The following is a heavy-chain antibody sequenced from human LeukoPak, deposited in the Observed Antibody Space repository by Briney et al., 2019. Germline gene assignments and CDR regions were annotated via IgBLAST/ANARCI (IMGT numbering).Heavy chain of an antibody. V-gene: IGHV4-4*07. CDR2: IYTCGST. J-gene: IGHJ3*02. D-gene: IGHD3-10*01. CDR1: GGSISSYY. Sequence: SETLSLTCTVSGGSISSYYWSWIRQPAGKGLEWIGRIYTCGSTNYNPSLKSRVTMSVDTSKNQFSLKLSPVTAADTAVYYCARSGGMTQTLWFGEYYAFDIWGQGTMVTVSS. CDR3: ARSGGMTQTLWFGEYYAFDI.